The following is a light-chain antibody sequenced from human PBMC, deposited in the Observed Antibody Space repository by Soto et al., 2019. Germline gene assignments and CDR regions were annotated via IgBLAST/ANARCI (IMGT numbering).Light chain of an antibody. J-gene: IGKJ2*01. Sequence: EIVMTQSPATLSVSPGERATLSCRASQSVSSNLAWYQKKPGQAPSLLIYRASTRATGIPARFSGSGSGTEFTLTISSLQSEDFAVYYCQQYNNWPYTFGQGTKLEIK. V-gene: IGKV3-15*01. CDR2: RAS. CDR3: QQYNNWPYT. CDR1: QSVSSN.